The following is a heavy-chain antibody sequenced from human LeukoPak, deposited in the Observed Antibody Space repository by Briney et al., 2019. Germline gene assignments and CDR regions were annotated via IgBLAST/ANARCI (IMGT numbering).Heavy chain of an antibody. D-gene: IGHD3-9*01. CDR1: GFTFDDYG. J-gene: IGHJ4*02. CDR3: ARVNDILTGYHPFDY. Sequence: GGSLRLSCAASGFTFDDYGMSWVRQAPGKGLEWVSGINWNGGSTGYADSVKGRFTISRDNAKNSLYLQMNSLRAEDTALYYCARVNDILTGYHPFDYWGQGTLVTVSS. V-gene: IGHV3-20*04. CDR2: INWNGGST.